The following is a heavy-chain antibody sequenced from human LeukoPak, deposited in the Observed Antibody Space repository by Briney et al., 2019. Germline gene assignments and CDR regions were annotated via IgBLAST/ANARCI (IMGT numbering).Heavy chain of an antibody. CDR1: GLTFSEAW. CDR3: ARSCSSSSCAGWFDP. D-gene: IGHD2-2*01. Sequence: GGSLRLSCAVSGLTFSEAWLSWVRQAPGKGLEWVANIKQDGSEKYYVDSVKGRFTISRDNAKNSLYLQMNSLGAEDTAVYYCARSCSSSSCAGWFDPWGQGTLVSVSS. V-gene: IGHV3-7*01. J-gene: IGHJ5*02. CDR2: IKQDGSEK.